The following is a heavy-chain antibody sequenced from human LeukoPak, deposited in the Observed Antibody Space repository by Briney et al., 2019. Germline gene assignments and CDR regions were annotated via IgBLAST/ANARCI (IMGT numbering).Heavy chain of an antibody. CDR2: MNPNSGNT. J-gene: IGHJ6*03. Sequence: GASVKVSRKASGYTFTSYDINWVRQATGQGLEWMGWMNPNSGNTGYAQKFQGRVTMTRNTSISTAYMELSSLRSEDTAVYYCCRAAAGTHYYYMDVWGKGTTVTVSS. CDR1: GYTFTSYD. D-gene: IGHD6-13*01. CDR3: CRAAAGTHYYYMDV. V-gene: IGHV1-8*01.